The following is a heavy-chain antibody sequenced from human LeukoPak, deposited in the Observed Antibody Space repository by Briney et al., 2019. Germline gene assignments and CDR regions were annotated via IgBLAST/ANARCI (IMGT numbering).Heavy chain of an antibody. V-gene: IGHV1-69*13. CDR1: GGTFSSYA. CDR3: ARDGVDYSGGEGYFDY. Sequence: GASVKVSCKASGGTFSSYAISWVRQAPGQGLEWMGGIIPIFGTANYAQKFQGRVTITADESTSTAYMELSSLRSEDTAVYYCARDGVDYSGGEGYFDYWGQGTLVTVSS. D-gene: IGHD3-10*01. CDR2: IIPIFGTA. J-gene: IGHJ4*02.